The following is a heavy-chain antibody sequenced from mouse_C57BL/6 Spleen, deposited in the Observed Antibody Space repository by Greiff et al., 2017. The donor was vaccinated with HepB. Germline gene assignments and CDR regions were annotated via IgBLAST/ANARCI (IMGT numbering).Heavy chain of an antibody. Sequence: EVKVVDSGGDLVKPGGSLKLSCAASGFTFSSYGMSWVRQTPDKRLEWVATISSGGSYTYYPDSVKGRFTISRDNAKNTLYLQMSSLKSEDTAMYYCARLGGSSLYWYFDVWGTGTTVTVSS. CDR2: ISSGGSYT. D-gene: IGHD1-1*01. J-gene: IGHJ1*03. V-gene: IGHV5-6*01. CDR3: ARLGGSSLYWYFDV. CDR1: GFTFSSYG.